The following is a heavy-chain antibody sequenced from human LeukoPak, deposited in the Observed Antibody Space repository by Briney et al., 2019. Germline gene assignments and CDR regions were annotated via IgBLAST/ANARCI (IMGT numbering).Heavy chain of an antibody. CDR2: IYYSGST. Sequence: SETLSLTCTVSGGSISSYYGSWIRQPPGKGLEGIGYIYYSGSTNYNPSLKSRVTISVDTSKNQFSLKLSSVTAADTAVYYCARLVCSGGSCYVGDYWGQGTLVTVSS. J-gene: IGHJ4*02. D-gene: IGHD2-15*01. CDR1: GGSISSYY. CDR3: ARLVCSGGSCYVGDY. V-gene: IGHV4-59*08.